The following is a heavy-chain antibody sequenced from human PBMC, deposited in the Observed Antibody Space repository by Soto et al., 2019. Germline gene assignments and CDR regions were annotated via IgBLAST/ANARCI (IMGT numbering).Heavy chain of an antibody. CDR3: ARVHYYGSGSYPLYYYYMDV. D-gene: IGHD3-10*01. V-gene: IGHV4-59*01. J-gene: IGHJ6*03. CDR2: IYYSGST. Sequence: SETLSLTCTVSGGSISSYYWSWIRQPPGKGLEWIGYIYYSGSTNYNPSLKSRATISVDTSKNQFSLKLSSVTAADTAVYYCARVHYYGSGSYPLYYYYMDVWGKGITVTVSS. CDR1: GGSISSYY.